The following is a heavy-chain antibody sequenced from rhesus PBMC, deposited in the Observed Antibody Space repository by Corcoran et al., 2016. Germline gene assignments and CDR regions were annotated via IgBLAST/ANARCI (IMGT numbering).Heavy chain of an antibody. V-gene: IGHV1S9*01. Sequence: QVQLVQSGAEVKKPGASVKLSCKASGYTFTSYYIHWVKQAPGQVLEWMGRSRPNKGNTGYAQKLQGRDNMTRDTSTSKAYRELSSLRSEDTAVYYCTRLSWNNGFDYWGQGVLVTVSS. J-gene: IGHJ4*01. D-gene: IGHD1-20*01. CDR1: GYTFTSYY. CDR3: TRLSWNNGFDY. CDR2: SRPNKGNT.